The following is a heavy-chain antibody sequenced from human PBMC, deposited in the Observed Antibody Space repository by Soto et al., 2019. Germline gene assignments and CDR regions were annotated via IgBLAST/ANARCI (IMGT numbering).Heavy chain of an antibody. Sequence: GGSLRLSCAAFGFTFSSYGMHRVRQAPGKGLEWVAVISYDGSNKYYADSVKGRFTISRDNSKNTLYLQMNSLRAEDTAVYYCAKDDCSGGSCYYFDYWGQGTLVTVSS. J-gene: IGHJ4*02. CDR2: ISYDGSNK. CDR3: AKDDCSGGSCYYFDY. CDR1: GFTFSSYG. V-gene: IGHV3-30*18. D-gene: IGHD2-15*01.